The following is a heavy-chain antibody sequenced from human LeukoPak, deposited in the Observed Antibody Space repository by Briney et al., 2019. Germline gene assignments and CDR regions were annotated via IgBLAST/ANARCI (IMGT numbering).Heavy chain of an antibody. J-gene: IGHJ6*02. CDR3: ARTTAAGTNYYYGMDV. Sequence: SETLSLTCAVYGGSFSGYYWSWIRQPPGKGLEWIGEINHSGSTNYNPSLKSRVTISVDTSKNQFSLKLSSVTAADTAVYYCARTTAAGTNYYYGMDVWGQGATGTVSS. V-gene: IGHV4-34*01. D-gene: IGHD6-13*01. CDR2: INHSGST. CDR1: GGSFSGYY.